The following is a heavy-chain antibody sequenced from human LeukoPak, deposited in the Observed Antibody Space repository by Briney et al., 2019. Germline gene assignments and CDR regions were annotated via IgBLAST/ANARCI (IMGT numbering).Heavy chain of an antibody. CDR2: ISSSGSTI. CDR3: ARGAPYYYDSSAFDT. CDR1: GFTFSSYE. D-gene: IGHD3-22*01. V-gene: IGHV3-48*03. J-gene: IGHJ3*02. Sequence: PGGSLRLSCAASGFTFSSYEMNWVRQAPGKGLEWVSYISSSGSTIYYADSVKGRFTISRDNAKNSLYLQMNSLRAEDTAVYYCARGAPYYYDSSAFDTWGQGTMVTVSS.